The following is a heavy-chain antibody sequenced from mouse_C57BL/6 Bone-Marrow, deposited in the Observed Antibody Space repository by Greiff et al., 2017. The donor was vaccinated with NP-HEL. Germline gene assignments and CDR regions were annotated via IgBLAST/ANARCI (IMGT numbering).Heavy chain of an antibody. D-gene: IGHD2-2*01. J-gene: IGHJ4*01. CDR3: ARQLVTTGYYYAMDY. V-gene: IGHV5-12*01. CDR2: ISTRGGST. Sequence: EVKLVESGGGLVHPGGSRKIDCAVFGRTVTPYYSPVRGPTHPPRLYFFSSISTRGGSTYYPDTVKGRFTISRDNAKNTLYLQMSRLKSEDTAMYYCARQLVTTGYYYAMDYWGQGTSVTVSS. CDR1: GRTVTPYY.